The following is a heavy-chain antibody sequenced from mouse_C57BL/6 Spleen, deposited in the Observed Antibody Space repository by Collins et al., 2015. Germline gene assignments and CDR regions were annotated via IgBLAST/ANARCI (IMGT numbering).Heavy chain of an antibody. Sequence: GKASLTVDKSSSTAYMELHSLTSEDSAVYYCARQTMITTDAMDYWGQGTSVTVSS. CDR3: ARQTMITTDAMDY. V-gene: IGHV1-34*02. J-gene: IGHJ4*01. D-gene: IGHD2-4*01.